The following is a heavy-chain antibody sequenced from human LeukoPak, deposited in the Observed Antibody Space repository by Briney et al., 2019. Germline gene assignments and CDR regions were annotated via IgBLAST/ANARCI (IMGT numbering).Heavy chain of an antibody. CDR2: ISGSGGST. D-gene: IGHD1-26*01. V-gene: IGHV3-23*01. CDR1: GFTFGSYA. J-gene: IGHJ3*02. CDR3: AKDIVVGVTWAFDI. Sequence: GGSLRLSCAASGFTFGSYAMSWVRQAPGKGLEWVSAISGSGGSTYYADSVKGRFTISRDNSKNTLYVQMNSLRAEGTAVYYCAKDIVVGVTWAFDIWGQGTMVTVSS.